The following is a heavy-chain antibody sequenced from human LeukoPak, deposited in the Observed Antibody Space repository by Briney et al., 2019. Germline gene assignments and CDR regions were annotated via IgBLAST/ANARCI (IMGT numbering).Heavy chain of an antibody. CDR3: TTGRIAHPGHAY. D-gene: IGHD6-13*01. CDR2: IKSKTDGGTT. J-gene: IGHJ4*02. V-gene: IGHV3-15*01. Sequence: GGSLRLSCAASGFTFSSYWMSWVRQAPGKGLEWVGRIKSKTDGGTTDYAAPVKGRFTISRDDSKNTLYLQMNSLKTEDTAVYYCTTGRIAHPGHAYWGQGTLVTVSS. CDR1: GFTFSSYW.